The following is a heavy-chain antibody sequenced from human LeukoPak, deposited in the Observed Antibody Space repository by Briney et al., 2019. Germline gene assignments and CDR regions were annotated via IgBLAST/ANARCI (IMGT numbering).Heavy chain of an antibody. V-gene: IGHV1-46*01. D-gene: IGHD5-24*01. J-gene: IGHJ4*02. CDR3: ARVGRDGYSGFDY. CDR2: INPSGGST. Sequence: ASVKVSCKASGYTFTSYYMHWVRQAPGQGLEWMGIINPSGGSTSYAQKFQGRVTMTRDMSTSTVYMELSSPRSEDTAVYYCARVGRDGYSGFDYWGQGTLVTVSS. CDR1: GYTFTSYY.